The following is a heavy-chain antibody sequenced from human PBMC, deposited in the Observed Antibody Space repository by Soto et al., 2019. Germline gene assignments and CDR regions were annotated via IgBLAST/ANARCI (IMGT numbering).Heavy chain of an antibody. V-gene: IGHV3-30*18. Sequence: GGSLRLSCAASGFTFSSYGMHWVRQAPGKGLEWVAVISYDGSNKYYADSVKGRFTISRDNSKNTLYLQMNSLRAEDTAVYYCAKDLGVGATTSYRYYAFDIWGQGTMVTVSS. J-gene: IGHJ3*02. CDR1: GFTFSSYG. D-gene: IGHD1-26*01. CDR2: ISYDGSNK. CDR3: AKDLGVGATTSYRYYAFDI.